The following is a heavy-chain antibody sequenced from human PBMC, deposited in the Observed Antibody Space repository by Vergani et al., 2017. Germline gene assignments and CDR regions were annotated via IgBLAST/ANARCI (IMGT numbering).Heavy chain of an antibody. J-gene: IGHJ4*02. CDR2: INPSGGST. CDR1: GYTFTSYY. CDR3: ARGRAVAGTFRDFDY. Sequence: QVQLVQSGAEVKKPGASVKVSCKASGYTFTSYYMHWVRQAPGQGLEWMGIINPSGGSTSYAQKFQGRVTMTRDTSTSTVYMELSSLRSEDTAVYYCARGRAVAGTFRDFDYWGQGTLVTVSS. V-gene: IGHV1-46*01. D-gene: IGHD6-19*01.